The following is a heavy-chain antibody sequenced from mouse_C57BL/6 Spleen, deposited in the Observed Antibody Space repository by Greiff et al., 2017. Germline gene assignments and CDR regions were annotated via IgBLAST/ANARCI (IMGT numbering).Heavy chain of an antibody. CDR2: ISGGGGNT. CDR1: GFTFSSYT. J-gene: IGHJ3*01. Sequence: EVQVVESGGGLVKPGGSLKLSCAASGFTFSSYTMSWVRQTPEKRLEWVATISGGGGNTYYPDSVKGRFTISRDNAKNTLYLQMSSLRSEDTALYYCARQRSYDGYYEFAYWGQGTLVTVSA. D-gene: IGHD2-3*01. V-gene: IGHV5-9*01. CDR3: ARQRSYDGYYEFAY.